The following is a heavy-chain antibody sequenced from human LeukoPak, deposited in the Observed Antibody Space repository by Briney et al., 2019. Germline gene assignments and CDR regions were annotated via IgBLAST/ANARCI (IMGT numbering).Heavy chain of an antibody. CDR3: ARHIGGGCSGGNCYSANWFDP. CDR1: GYRFTSYW. CDR2: IYPGDSDT. Sequence: GESLKISCKGSGYRFTSYWIGWVGQMPGKGLEWMGIIYPGDSDTRYSPSFQGQVTISADKSISTAYLQWSSLKASDTAMYYCARHIGGGCSGGNCYSANWFDPWGQGTQVTVSS. J-gene: IGHJ5*02. V-gene: IGHV5-51*01. D-gene: IGHD2-15*01.